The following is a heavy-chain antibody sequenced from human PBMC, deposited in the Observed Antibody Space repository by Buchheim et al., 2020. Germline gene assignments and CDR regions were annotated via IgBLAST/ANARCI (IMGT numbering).Heavy chain of an antibody. V-gene: IGHV4-59*01. CDR1: GGSISSYY. Sequence: QVQLQESGPGLVKPSETLSLTCSVSGGSISSYYWYWIRQPPGKGLEWIGYIYYSGSTNYNPSLKSRVTISVDTSKNQFSPKLSSVTAADTAVYYCARSVGGATNYWGQGTL. J-gene: IGHJ4*02. CDR2: IYYSGST. CDR3: ARSVGGATNY. D-gene: IGHD1-26*01.